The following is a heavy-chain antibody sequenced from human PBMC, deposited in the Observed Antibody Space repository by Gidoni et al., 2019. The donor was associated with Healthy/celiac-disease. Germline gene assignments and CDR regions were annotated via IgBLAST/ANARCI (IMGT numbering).Heavy chain of an antibody. J-gene: IGHJ3*02. D-gene: IGHD6-13*01. V-gene: IGHV4-31*03. CDR3: ARDPGIAAAGTAFDI. Sequence: QVQLQESGPGLVKPSQTLSLTCTVSGCSISRGGSYWSWIRQHPGKGLEWIGYSYYSGSTYYNPSLKSRVTISVDTSKNQFSLKLSSVTAADTAVYYCARDPGIAAAGTAFDIWGQGTMVTVSS. CDR1: GCSISRGGSY. CDR2: SYYSGST.